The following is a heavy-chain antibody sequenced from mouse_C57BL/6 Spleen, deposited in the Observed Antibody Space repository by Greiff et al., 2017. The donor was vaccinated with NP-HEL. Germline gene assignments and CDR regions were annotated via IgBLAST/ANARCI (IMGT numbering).Heavy chain of an antibody. D-gene: IGHD1-1*01. Sequence: VQLQQSGPELVKPGASVKISCKASGYAFSSSWMNWVKQRPGKGLEWIGRIYPGDGDTNYNGKFKGKATLTADKSSSTAYMQLSSLTSEDSAVYFCAPITTVVAKGWFAYWGQGTLVTVSA. CDR1: GYAFSSSW. V-gene: IGHV1-82*01. J-gene: IGHJ3*01. CDR3: APITTVVAKGWFAY. CDR2: IYPGDGDT.